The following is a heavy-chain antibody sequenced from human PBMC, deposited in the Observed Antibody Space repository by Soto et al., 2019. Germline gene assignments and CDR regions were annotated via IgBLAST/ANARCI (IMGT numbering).Heavy chain of an antibody. J-gene: IGHJ5*02. D-gene: IGHD3-22*01. CDR3: ARDFFDSSDYTTNWFDP. CDR1: GGSINTYF. V-gene: IGHV4-59*08. Sequence: PSETLSLTCTVSGGSINTYFWNGIRQSPGKGLEWIGYIYYSGSTYYNPSLKSRVTVSVDTSKKQFSLKLTSVTAADAALYYCARDFFDSSDYTTNWFDPWGQGTLVTVSS. CDR2: IYYSGST.